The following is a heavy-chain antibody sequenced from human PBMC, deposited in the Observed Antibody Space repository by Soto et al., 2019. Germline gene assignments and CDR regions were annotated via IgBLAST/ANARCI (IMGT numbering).Heavy chain of an antibody. V-gene: IGHV1-2*04. CDR1: GYTFTGYY. CDR2: INPNSGGT. J-gene: IGHJ4*02. CDR3: ASSYPTTGGQYY. Sequence: ASVKVSCKASGYTFTGYYMHWVRQAPGQGLEWMGWINPNSGGTNYAQKFQGWVTMTRDTSISTAYMELSRLRSDDTAVYYCASSYPTTGGQYYWSQGTLVTVSS. D-gene: IGHD4-4*01.